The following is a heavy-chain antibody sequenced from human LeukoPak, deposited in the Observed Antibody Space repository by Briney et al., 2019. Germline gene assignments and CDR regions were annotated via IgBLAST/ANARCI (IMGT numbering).Heavy chain of an antibody. V-gene: IGHV3-7*01. J-gene: IGHJ6*02. CDR1: GFTFSSYW. D-gene: IGHD3-3*01. CDR3: ARGPTYYDFWSGFRPYYYYGMDV. CDR2: IKQDGSEK. Sequence: GGSLRLSCAASGFTFSSYWMSWVRQAPGKGLERVANIKQDGSEKYYVDSVKGRFTISRDNAKNSLYLQMNSLRAEDTAVYYCARGPTYYDFWSGFRPYYYYGMDVWGQGTTVTVSS.